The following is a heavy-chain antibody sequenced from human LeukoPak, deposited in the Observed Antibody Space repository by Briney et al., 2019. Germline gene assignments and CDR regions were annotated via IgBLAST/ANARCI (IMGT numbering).Heavy chain of an antibody. CDR2: IASDGSST. V-gene: IGHV3-74*01. D-gene: IGHD4-23*01. Sequence: GGSLRLSCAASGFTFSSYWMNWVRQAPGKGLVWVSRIASDGSSTTYADSVKGRFSISRDNAKNALYLQMNSLRVEDTAVYYCARGRPHGNDYWGQGTLVTVSS. J-gene: IGHJ4*02. CDR1: GFTFSSYW. CDR3: ARGRPHGNDY.